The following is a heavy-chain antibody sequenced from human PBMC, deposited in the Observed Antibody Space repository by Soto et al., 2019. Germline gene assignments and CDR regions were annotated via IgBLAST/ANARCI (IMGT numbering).Heavy chain of an antibody. V-gene: IGHV6-1*01. Sequence: SQTLSLTCAISGDSVSSNSAAWNWIRQSPSRGLEWLGRTYYRSKWYNDYAVSVKSRITINPDTSKNQFSLQLNSVTPEDTAVYYCARELGYCSGGSCYSGLPFDYWGQGTLVTVSS. CDR3: ARELGYCSGGSCYSGLPFDY. CDR2: TYYRSKWYN. J-gene: IGHJ4*02. D-gene: IGHD2-15*01. CDR1: GDSVSSNSAA.